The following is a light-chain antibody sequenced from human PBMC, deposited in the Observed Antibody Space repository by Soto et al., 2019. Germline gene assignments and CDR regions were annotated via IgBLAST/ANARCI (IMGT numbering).Light chain of an antibody. CDR2: DAS. CDR3: QQYNSYAWT. Sequence: DIQMTQPPSSLSASVGDRVTITCRASRSISSWLAWYQQKPGKAPKLLIYDASSLESGVPSRFSGSGSGTEFTLTISSLQPDDFATYCCQQYNSYAWTFGQGTKVDI. CDR1: RSISSW. J-gene: IGKJ1*01. V-gene: IGKV1-5*01.